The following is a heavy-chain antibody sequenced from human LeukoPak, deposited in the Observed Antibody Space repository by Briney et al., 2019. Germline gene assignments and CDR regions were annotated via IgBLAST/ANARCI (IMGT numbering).Heavy chain of an antibody. CDR1: GFTFSSYG. CDR3: AKRVSYDSNAAYFDY. Sequence: GGSLRLSCAASGFTFSSYGMHWVRQAPGKGLEWVAFIRYDGSNKYYADSVKGRFTISRDNSKNTLYLQMNSLRAEDTAVYYCAKRVSYDSNAAYFDYWGQGTLVTVSS. CDR2: IRYDGSNK. J-gene: IGHJ4*02. V-gene: IGHV3-30*02. D-gene: IGHD3-22*01.